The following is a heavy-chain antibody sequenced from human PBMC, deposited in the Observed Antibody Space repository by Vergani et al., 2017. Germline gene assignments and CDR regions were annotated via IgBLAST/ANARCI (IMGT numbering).Heavy chain of an antibody. CDR3: ARGPRSSGWYVRYFDL. Sequence: QVQLQQWGAGLLKPSETLSLTCAVYGGSFSGYYWSWIRQPPGKGLEWSGEINHSVSTNYNPSLKSRVTISVDTSKNQFSLKLSSVTAADTAVYYCARGPRSSGWYVRYFDLWGRGTLVTVSS. D-gene: IGHD6-19*01. V-gene: IGHV4-34*01. CDR2: INHSVST. J-gene: IGHJ2*01. CDR1: GGSFSGYY.